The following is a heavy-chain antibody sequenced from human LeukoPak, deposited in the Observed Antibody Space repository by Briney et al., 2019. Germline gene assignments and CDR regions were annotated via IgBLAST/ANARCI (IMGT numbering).Heavy chain of an antibody. CDR1: GFTFSSYG. D-gene: IGHD6-13*01. V-gene: IGHV3-33*01. CDR2: ICYDGSNK. CDR3: ARDLYSSSWFDY. Sequence: PGRSLRLSRAASGFTFSSYGMHWVRQAPGKGLEWVAVICYDGSNKYYADSVKGRFTISRDNSKNTPYLQMNSLRAEDTAVYYCARDLYSSSWFDYWGQGTLVTVSS. J-gene: IGHJ4*02.